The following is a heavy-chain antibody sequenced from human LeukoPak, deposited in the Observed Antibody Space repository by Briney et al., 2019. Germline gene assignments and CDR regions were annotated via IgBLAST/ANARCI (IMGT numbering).Heavy chain of an antibody. CDR1: GFTLSSYE. CDR2: IDYDGGSG. D-gene: IGHD6-19*01. J-gene: IGHJ1*01. CDR3: TRNSGWYGLS. Sequence: PGGSLRLSCTVSGFTLSSYEMSWIRQAPGKGLEWVSSIDYDGGSGHYADSVKGRFTISRDNSNNTLFLHLNSLRGEDTAVYYCTRNSGWYGLSWGQGTLVTV. V-gene: IGHV3-23*01.